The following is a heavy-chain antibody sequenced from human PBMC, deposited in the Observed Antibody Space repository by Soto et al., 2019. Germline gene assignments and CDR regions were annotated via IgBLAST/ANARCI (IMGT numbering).Heavy chain of an antibody. CDR2: IIPIFGTA. Sequence: SVKVSCKASGGTFSSYAISWVRQAPGQGLEWMGGIIPIFGTANYAQKFQGRVTITADKSKNQFSLKLSSVTAADTAVYYCARCLIIDGYCSGGSCYPVEWFDPWGQGTLVTVSS. D-gene: IGHD2-15*01. CDR3: ARCLIIDGYCSGGSCYPVEWFDP. V-gene: IGHV1-69*06. J-gene: IGHJ5*02. CDR1: GGTFSSYA.